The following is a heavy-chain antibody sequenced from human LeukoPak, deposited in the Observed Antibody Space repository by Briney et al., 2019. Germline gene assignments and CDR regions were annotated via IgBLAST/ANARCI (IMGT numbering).Heavy chain of an antibody. Sequence: GGSLRLSCAVSGFTVSSNYMTWVRQAPGKGLEWVSAISGSGGSTYYADSVKGRFTISRDNSKNTLYLQMNSLRAEDTAVYYCAKGTYYDSRHYMDVWGKGTTVTVSS. CDR1: GFTVSSNY. D-gene: IGHD3-3*01. V-gene: IGHV3-23*01. CDR2: ISGSGGST. J-gene: IGHJ6*03. CDR3: AKGTYYDSRHYMDV.